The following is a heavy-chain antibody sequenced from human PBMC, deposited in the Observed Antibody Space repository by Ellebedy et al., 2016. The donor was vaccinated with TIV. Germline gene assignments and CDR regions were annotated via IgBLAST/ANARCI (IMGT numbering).Heavy chain of an antibody. V-gene: IGHV3-33*01. CDR1: GFRFSNYA. Sequence: GESLKISCVASGFRFSNYAMHWVRQAAGKGLEWVAVAWNDGTNEYYADSVRGRFTISRDDFKKTLFLQMDSLRVEDTAVYFCVREFQTATDAFDLWGQGTMVTVSS. D-gene: IGHD2-21*02. J-gene: IGHJ3*01. CDR3: VREFQTATDAFDL. CDR2: AWNDGTNE.